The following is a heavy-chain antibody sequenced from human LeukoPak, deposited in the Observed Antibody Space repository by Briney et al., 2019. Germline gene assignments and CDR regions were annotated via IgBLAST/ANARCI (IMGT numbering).Heavy chain of an antibody. CDR1: GFTVSSNY. Sequence: GGSLRLSCAASGFTVSSNYMSWVRQAPGKGLEWVSVIYSGDSTYYADSVKGRFTISRDNSKNTLYLQMNSLRAEDTAVYYCARASISTDFWSGYYTGIGYYYYYMDVWGKGTTVTVSS. CDR2: IYSGDST. D-gene: IGHD3-3*01. CDR3: ARASISTDFWSGYYTGIGYYYYYMDV. J-gene: IGHJ6*03. V-gene: IGHV3-66*02.